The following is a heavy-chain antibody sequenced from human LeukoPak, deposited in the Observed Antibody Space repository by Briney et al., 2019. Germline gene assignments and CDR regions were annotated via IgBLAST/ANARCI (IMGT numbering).Heavy chain of an antibody. CDR3: ARLSYGDYPAFLLRY. V-gene: IGHV5-51*01. CDR1: GYSFTSYW. D-gene: IGHD4-17*01. CDR2: IYPGDSDT. Sequence: GESLKISCKGSGYSFTSYWIGWVRQMPGKGLEWMGIIYPGDSDTRYSPSFQGQVTISADKSISTAYLQWSSLKASDTAMCYCARLSYGDYPAFLLRYWGQGTLVTVSS. J-gene: IGHJ4*02.